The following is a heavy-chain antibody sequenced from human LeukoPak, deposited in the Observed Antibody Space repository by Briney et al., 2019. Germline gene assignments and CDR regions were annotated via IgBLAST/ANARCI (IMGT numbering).Heavy chain of an antibody. D-gene: IGHD6-19*01. CDR2: INPNSGDA. J-gene: IGHJ6*03. CDR1: GYTFTGYY. V-gene: IGHV1-2*02. CDR3: ARDQPYSSGWYLAYYYYYMDV. Sequence: GASVKVSCKASGYTFTGYYMHWVRQAPGQGLEWMGWINPNSGDANYAQKFQGRVTMTRDTSISTAYMELRSLRSDDTAVYYCARDQPYSSGWYLAYYYYYMDVWGKGTTVTVSS.